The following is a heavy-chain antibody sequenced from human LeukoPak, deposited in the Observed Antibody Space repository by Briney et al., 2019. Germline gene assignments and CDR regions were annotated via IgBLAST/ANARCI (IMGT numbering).Heavy chain of an antibody. CDR3: ARELREYSGSYTNGLDY. V-gene: IGHV1-8*01. Sequence: ASVKVSCKASGYTFTRYDINWVRQATGQGLEWMGWMNPNSGDTGYAQKFQGRVTMPRNTSISTAYMELSSLRSEDTAVYYCARELREYSGSYTNGLDYWGQGALVTVSS. CDR2: MNPNSGDT. D-gene: IGHD1-26*01. CDR1: GYTFTRYD. J-gene: IGHJ4*02.